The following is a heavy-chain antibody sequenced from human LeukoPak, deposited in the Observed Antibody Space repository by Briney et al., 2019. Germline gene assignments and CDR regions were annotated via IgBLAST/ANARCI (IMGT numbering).Heavy chain of an antibody. V-gene: IGHV4-34*01. CDR2: INHSGST. J-gene: IGHJ4*02. D-gene: IGHD3-3*01. CDR1: GGSFSGYY. Sequence: SETLSLTCAVYGGSFSGYYWSWIRQPPGTGLEWIGEINHSGSTNYNPSLKSRVTISVDTSKNQFSLKLSSVTAADTAVYYCARGQVYYDFWSGYYQRLTFDYWGQGTLVTVSS. CDR3: ARGQVYYDFWSGYYQRLTFDY.